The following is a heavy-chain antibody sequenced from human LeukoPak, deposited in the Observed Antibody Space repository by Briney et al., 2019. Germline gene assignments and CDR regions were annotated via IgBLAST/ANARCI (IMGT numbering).Heavy chain of an antibody. CDR1: GFTFDDYA. CDR3: AKATGYSSDWYDY. J-gene: IGHJ4*02. D-gene: IGHD6-19*01. CDR2: ISWNSGSI. Sequence: GGSLRLSCAASGFTFDDYAMHWVRQAPGKGLEWVSGISWNSGSIGYADSVKGRFTISRDNARNSLYLQMNSLRAEDTALYYCAKATGYSSDWYDYWGQGTLVTVSS. V-gene: IGHV3-9*01.